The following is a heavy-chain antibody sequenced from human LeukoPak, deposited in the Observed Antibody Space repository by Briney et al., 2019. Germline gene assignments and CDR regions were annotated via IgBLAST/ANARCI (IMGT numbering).Heavy chain of an antibody. Sequence: GASVKVSCKASGGTFSSYTISWVRQAPGQGLEWMGRIIPILGIANYAQKFQGRVTITADKSTSTAYMELSSLRSEDTAVYYCARDEPHYYDSSGYYLIGDYWGQGTLVTVSS. J-gene: IGHJ4*02. D-gene: IGHD3-22*01. CDR3: ARDEPHYYDSSGYYLIGDY. CDR2: IIPILGIA. CDR1: GGTFSSYT. V-gene: IGHV1-69*04.